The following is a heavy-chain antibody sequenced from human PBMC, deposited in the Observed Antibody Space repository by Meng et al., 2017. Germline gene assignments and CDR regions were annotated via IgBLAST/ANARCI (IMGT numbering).Heavy chain of an antibody. Sequence: QVQLQESGPGLVKPSQTLSLTCTVAGGSISSGDYYWSWIRQPPGKGLGWIGYIYYSGSTYYNPSLKSRLTISVDTSKKQFSLKLTSVTAADTAVYYCARGPLITMIEVWGQGTLVTVSS. D-gene: IGHD3-22*01. V-gene: IGHV4-30-4*01. CDR2: IYYSGST. J-gene: IGHJ4*02. CDR3: ARGPLITMIEV. CDR1: GGSISSGDYY.